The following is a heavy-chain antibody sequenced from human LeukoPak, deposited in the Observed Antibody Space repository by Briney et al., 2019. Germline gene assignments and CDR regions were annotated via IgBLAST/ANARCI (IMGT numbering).Heavy chain of an antibody. Sequence: PGRSLRLSCAASGFTFDDYAMHWVRQAPGKGLEWVSGISWNSGSIGYADSVKGRFTISRDNAKNSLYLQMNSLRAEDTALYYCEKDMGAGAAAPIDYGGQGPLVTVSS. CDR3: EKDMGAGAAAPIDY. CDR1: GFTFDDYA. V-gene: IGHV3-9*01. CDR2: ISWNSGSI. J-gene: IGHJ4*02. D-gene: IGHD1-26*01.